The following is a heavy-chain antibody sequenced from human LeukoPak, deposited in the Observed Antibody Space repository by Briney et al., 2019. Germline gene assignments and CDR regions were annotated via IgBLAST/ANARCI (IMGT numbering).Heavy chain of an antibody. Sequence: PGGSLRLSCAASGFTFSSYAMHWVRQAPGKGLEWVAVISYDGSNKYYADSVKGQFTISRDNAKNSLYLQMNSLRAEDTALYYCAKDHYYDSSGYPDVWGQGTTVTVSS. CDR1: GFTFSSYA. CDR2: ISYDGSNK. J-gene: IGHJ6*02. V-gene: IGHV3-30-3*01. CDR3: AKDHYYDSSGYPDV. D-gene: IGHD3-22*01.